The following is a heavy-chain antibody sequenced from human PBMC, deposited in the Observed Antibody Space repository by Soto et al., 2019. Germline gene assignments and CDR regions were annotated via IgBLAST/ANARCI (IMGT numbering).Heavy chain of an antibody. D-gene: IGHD6-19*01. V-gene: IGHV3-43*01. CDR2: ISWDGGIT. CDR1: GFTFDDYI. CDR3: AKDGGWYYFDF. J-gene: IGHJ4*02. Sequence: EVQLVESGGVVVQPGGSLRLSCAASGFTFDDYIMHWVRQAPGKGLEWVSLISWDGGITYYADSVKGRFTISGDNSKNSLYLQMNSLRTEDTALYYCAKDGGWYYFDFWGQGTLVTVSS.